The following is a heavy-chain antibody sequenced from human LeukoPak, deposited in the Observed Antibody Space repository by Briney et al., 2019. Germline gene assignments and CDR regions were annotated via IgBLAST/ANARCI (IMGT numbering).Heavy chain of an antibody. CDR1: GVTFSSYW. J-gene: IGHJ1*01. CDR3: ARLWFGELLEEYFQH. D-gene: IGHD3-10*01. Sequence: PGGSLRLSYAASGVTFSSYWMSWVRQAPGRGLEWVANRKQDGSEKYYVDSVKGRFTISRDNAKNSLYLQMNSLRAEDTAVYYCARLWFGELLEEYFQHWGQGTLVTVSS. CDR2: RKQDGSEK. V-gene: IGHV3-7*01.